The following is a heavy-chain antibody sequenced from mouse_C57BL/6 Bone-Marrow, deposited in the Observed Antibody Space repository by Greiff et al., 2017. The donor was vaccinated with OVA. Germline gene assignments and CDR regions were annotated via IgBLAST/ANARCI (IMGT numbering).Heavy chain of an antibody. CDR2: IDPSDSYT. Sequence: QVQLQQPGAELVMPGASVKLSCKASGYTFTSYWMHWVKQRPGQGLEWIGEIDPSDSYTHYNQKFKGKSTLTVDKSSSTAYMRLSSLTSEDSAVYYCARKGYYYLWYFDVWGTGTTVTVSS. CDR3: ARKGYYYLWYFDV. V-gene: IGHV1-69*01. D-gene: IGHD1-1*01. CDR1: GYTFTSYW. J-gene: IGHJ1*03.